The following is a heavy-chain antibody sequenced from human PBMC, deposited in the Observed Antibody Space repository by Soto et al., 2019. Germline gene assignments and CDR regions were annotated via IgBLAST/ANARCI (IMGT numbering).Heavy chain of an antibody. CDR2: IYSGGST. V-gene: IGHV3-66*01. CDR3: ARGGGWYRGWFDP. Sequence: GGSLRLSCAASGFTVSSNYMSWVRQAPGKGLEWVSVIYSGGSTYYADSVKGRFTSSRDNSKNTLYLQMNSLRAEDTAVYYCARGGGWYRGWFDPWGQGTLVTVSS. CDR1: GFTVSSNY. J-gene: IGHJ5*02. D-gene: IGHD6-19*01.